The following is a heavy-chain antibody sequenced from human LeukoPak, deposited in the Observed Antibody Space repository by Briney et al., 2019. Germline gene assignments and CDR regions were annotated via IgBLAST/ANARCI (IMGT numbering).Heavy chain of an antibody. D-gene: IGHD6-19*01. CDR3: ARVDKGSGWYGTYFDY. Sequence: ASVTVSCRASGYTFTGYYMHWVRQAPGQGLEWMGWINPNSGGTNYAQKFQGRVTMTRDTSISTAYMELSRLRSDDTAVYYRARVDKGSGWYGTYFDYWGQGTLVTVSS. CDR1: GYTFTGYY. J-gene: IGHJ4*02. V-gene: IGHV1-2*02. CDR2: INPNSGGT.